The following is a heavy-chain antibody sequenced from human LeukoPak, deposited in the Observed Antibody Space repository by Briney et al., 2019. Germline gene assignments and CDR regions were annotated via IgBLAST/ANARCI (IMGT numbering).Heavy chain of an antibody. J-gene: IGHJ3*02. CDR2: IYYIGNT. CDR3: ARQDCSSTSCQPEDAFDI. CDR1: GGSISSSNCF. Sequence: PSETLSLTCTVSGGSISSSNCFWGWIRQPPGKGLDWIGHIYYIGNTYYNPSLRSRVTISVDTSKNQFSLKLSSVTAANTAAYYCARQDCSSTSCQPEDAFDIWGQGTMVTVSS. V-gene: IGHV4-30-4*08. D-gene: IGHD2-2*01.